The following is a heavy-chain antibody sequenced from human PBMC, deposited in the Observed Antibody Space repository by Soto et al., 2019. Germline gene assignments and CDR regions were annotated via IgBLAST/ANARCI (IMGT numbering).Heavy chain of an antibody. D-gene: IGHD1-1*01. J-gene: IGHJ4*02. Sequence: EVQLVESGGGLVQPGGSLRLSCAASGFNLGSYWMHWVRQAPGKGLVWVSRINDYGTTINYAESVEGRFTISRDDAKSEISLQMNNLRAEDTAVYYCATGGLETVAYSGQGALVTVS. V-gene: IGHV3-74*01. CDR1: GFNLGSYW. CDR2: INDYGTTI. CDR3: ATGGLETVAY.